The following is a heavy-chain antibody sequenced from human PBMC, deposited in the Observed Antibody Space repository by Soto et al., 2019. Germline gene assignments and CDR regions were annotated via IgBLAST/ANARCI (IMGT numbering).Heavy chain of an antibody. CDR2: IYYTGNT. CDR1: GGSISTYY. CDR3: ARESYYGSGSSNTDY. D-gene: IGHD3-10*01. J-gene: IGHJ4*02. V-gene: IGHV4-59*12. Sequence: PSETLSLTCTVTGGSISTYYWSWIRQPPGKGLEWIGHIYYTGNTNYNPSLKSRVTMSVDTSTNQFSLRLRSVTAADTAVYYCARESYYGSGSSNTDYWGQGTLVTVSS.